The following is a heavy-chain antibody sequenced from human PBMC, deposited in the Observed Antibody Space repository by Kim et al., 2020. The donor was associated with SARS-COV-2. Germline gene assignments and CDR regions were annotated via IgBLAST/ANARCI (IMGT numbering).Heavy chain of an antibody. Sequence: GGSLRLSCVGSGFTFRYYAIHWVRRAPGKGLEYVSATTRSGDGSFYADSVEGRFTISRDNSKNTLYLQMNSLRLEDTSMYYCVRYGRSYGAVLWGQGTLVIVSS. D-gene: IGHD5-18*01. V-gene: IGHV3-64*04. CDR3: VRYGRSYGAVL. CDR2: TTRSGDGS. CDR1: GFTFRYYA. J-gene: IGHJ4*02.